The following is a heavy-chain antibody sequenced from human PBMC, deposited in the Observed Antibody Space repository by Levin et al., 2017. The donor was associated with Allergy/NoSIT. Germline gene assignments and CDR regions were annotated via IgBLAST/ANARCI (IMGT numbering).Heavy chain of an antibody. Sequence: GESLKISCKASGYTFTGYYMHWVRQAPGQGLEWMGWINPNSGGTNYAQKFQGRVTMTRDTSISTAYMELSRLRSDDTAVYYCARRVVRYAFDIWGQGTMVTVSS. V-gene: IGHV1-2*02. CDR1: GYTFTGYY. D-gene: IGHD2-2*01. CDR3: ARRVVRYAFDI. J-gene: IGHJ3*02. CDR2: INPNSGGT.